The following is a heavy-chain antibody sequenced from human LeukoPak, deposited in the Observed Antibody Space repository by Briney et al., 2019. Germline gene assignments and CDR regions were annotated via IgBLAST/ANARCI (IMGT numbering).Heavy chain of an antibody. J-gene: IGHJ6*02. CDR1: GGSISSSSYY. CDR3: ARHIKPGIAAAGTGYYYGMDV. D-gene: IGHD6-13*01. V-gene: IGHV4-39*01. Sequence: PSETLSLTCTVSGGSISSSSYYWGWIRQPPGKGLEWIGSIYYSGSTYYNPSLKSRVTISVDTSKNQFSLKLSSVTAADTAVYYCARHIKPGIAAAGTGYYYGMDVWGQGTTVTVS. CDR2: IYYSGST.